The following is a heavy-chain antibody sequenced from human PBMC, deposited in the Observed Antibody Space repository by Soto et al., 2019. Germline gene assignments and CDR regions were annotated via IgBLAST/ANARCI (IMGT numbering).Heavy chain of an antibody. V-gene: IGHV5-51*01. J-gene: IGHJ6*02. CDR3: ASFEYSRSSGGPYYYYCGRDV. Sequence: PGESLKISCKGSGYSFTSYWIGWVRQMPGKGLEWMGIIYPGDSDTRYSPSFQGQVTISADKSISTAYLQWSSLKASDTAMYYCASFEYSRSSGGPYYYYCGRDVWGQGTRVTVSS. CDR2: IYPGDSDT. D-gene: IGHD6-6*01. CDR1: GYSFTSYW.